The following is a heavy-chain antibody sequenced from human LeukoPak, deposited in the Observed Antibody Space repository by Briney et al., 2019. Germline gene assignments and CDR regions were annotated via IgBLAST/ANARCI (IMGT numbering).Heavy chain of an antibody. CDR1: GGTFSSYA. CDR3: AREGNSSGYSQFDI. J-gene: IGHJ3*02. D-gene: IGHD3-22*01. V-gene: IGHV1-69*05. Sequence: SVKVSCKASGGTFSSYAISWVRQAPGQGLEWMGGIIPIFGTANYAQKFQGRVTITTDESTSTAYMELSSLRSEDTTVYYCAREGNSSGYSQFDIWGQGTTVTVSS. CDR2: IIPIFGTA.